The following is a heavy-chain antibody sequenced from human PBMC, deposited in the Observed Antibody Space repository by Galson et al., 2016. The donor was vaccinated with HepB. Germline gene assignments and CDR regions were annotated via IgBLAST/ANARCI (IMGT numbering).Heavy chain of an antibody. CDR2: VYRSGTS. D-gene: IGHD1-14*01. J-gene: IGHJ5*02. CDR3: ARGQPIHGFDP. Sequence: SETLSLTCAVSGVSIDTDNWWSWVRQPPGKGLEWIGEVYRSGTSHCNPSLLSRVTISVDKSKNQFSLKMNSVTAADTAVYYCARGQPIHGFDPWGQGTLVIVSS. CDR1: GVSIDTDNW. V-gene: IGHV4-4*02.